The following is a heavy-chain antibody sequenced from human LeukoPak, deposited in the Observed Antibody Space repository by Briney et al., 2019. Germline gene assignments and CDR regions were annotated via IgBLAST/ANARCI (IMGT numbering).Heavy chain of an antibody. V-gene: IGHV4-31*03. Sequence: SETLSLTCTVSGDSVASGGYYWNWIRQHPGKGLEWIGYIYYSGSTYYNPSLKSRVTISVDTSKNQFSLKLSSVTAADTAVYYCARGQQLAFDYWGQGTLVTVSS. J-gene: IGHJ4*02. CDR1: GDSVASGGYY. CDR3: ARGQQLAFDY. CDR2: IYYSGST. D-gene: IGHD6-13*01.